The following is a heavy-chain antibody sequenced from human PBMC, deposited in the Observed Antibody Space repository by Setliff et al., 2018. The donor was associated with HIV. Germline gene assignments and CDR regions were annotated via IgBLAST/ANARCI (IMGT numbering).Heavy chain of an antibody. CDR3: ARDYGSSPYAVFDS. V-gene: IGHV1-2*02. D-gene: IGHD6-13*01. CDR1: GYTFTNYY. Sequence: ASVKVSCKASGYTFTNYYMHWVRQAPGQGLEWMGWINPNSGGTNYAQKFQGRVTMTTETSTSTAHMELRSLRSDDTAVYYCARDYGSSPYAVFDSWGQGTLVTVSS. J-gene: IGHJ4*02. CDR2: INPNSGGT.